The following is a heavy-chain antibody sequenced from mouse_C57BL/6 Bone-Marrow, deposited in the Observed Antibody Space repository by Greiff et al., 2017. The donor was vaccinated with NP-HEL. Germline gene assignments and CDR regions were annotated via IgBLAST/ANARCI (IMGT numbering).Heavy chain of an antibody. CDR1: GYTFTSYW. D-gene: IGHD2-4*01. J-gene: IGHJ2*01. Sequence: VQLQQPGAELVMPGASVKLSCKASGYTFTSYWMHWVKQRPGQGLEWIGEIDPSDSYTNYNQKFKGKSTLTVDKSSSTAYMQLSSLTSEDSAVYYCARSDYDYYYFDYWGQGTTLTVSS. V-gene: IGHV1-69*01. CDR2: IDPSDSYT. CDR3: ARSDYDYYYFDY.